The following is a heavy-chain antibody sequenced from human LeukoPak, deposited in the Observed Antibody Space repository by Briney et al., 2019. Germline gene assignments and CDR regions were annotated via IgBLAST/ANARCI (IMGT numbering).Heavy chain of an antibody. D-gene: IGHD1-26*01. Sequence: PAGSLRLSCAASGFTFSSSWMSWLRQAPGKGLESVANIKEDGSEKYYVDSVKGRFTIYRDNAKNSLFLQMNSLRAEDTAVYYCERARIGMGYWGQGTLVTVSS. J-gene: IGHJ4*02. CDR3: ERARIGMGY. V-gene: IGHV3-7*03. CDR1: GFTFSSSW. CDR2: IKEDGSEK.